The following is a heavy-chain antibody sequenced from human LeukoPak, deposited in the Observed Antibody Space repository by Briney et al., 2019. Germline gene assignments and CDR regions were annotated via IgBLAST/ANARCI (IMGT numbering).Heavy chain of an antibody. CDR2: IGVRGGST. V-gene: IGHV3-23*01. CDR1: GFTFSSYA. J-gene: IGHJ5*02. D-gene: IGHD3-22*01. CDR3: AKVDYYDSSGNYPNWFDP. Sequence: GGTLRLSCAASGFTFSSYAMSWVRQAPGKGLEWVSTIGVRGGSTYYADSLKGRFTISRDNYKNTLYLQMNSLRAEDTAVYYCAKVDYYDSSGNYPNWFDPWGQGTLVTVSS.